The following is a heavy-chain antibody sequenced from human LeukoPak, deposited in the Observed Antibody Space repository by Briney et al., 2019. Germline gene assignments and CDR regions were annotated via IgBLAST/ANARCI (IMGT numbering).Heavy chain of an antibody. CDR1: GFTFSDYY. V-gene: IGHV3-11*01. CDR3: ARAWQEWHYYDSSGYYYLNWFDP. CDR2: ISSSGIIT. Sequence: GGSLRLSCEASGFTFSDYYMNWIRQAPGKGLEWVSYISSSGIITYYADSVKGRFTISRDNAKNSVYLQMNSLRAEDTAVYYCARAWQEWHYYDSSGYYYLNWFDPWGQGTLVTVSS. D-gene: IGHD3-22*01. J-gene: IGHJ5*02.